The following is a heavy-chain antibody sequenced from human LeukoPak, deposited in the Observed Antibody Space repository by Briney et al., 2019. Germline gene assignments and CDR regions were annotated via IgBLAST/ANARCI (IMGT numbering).Heavy chain of an antibody. J-gene: IGHJ4*02. CDR2: ICWIGGSI. CDR3: AKERINMVRGVIVQGGFDY. CDR1: GFTFVDYA. V-gene: IGHV3-9*01. Sequence: GGSLRLSCAASGFTFVDYAMRWVREGPGEGLECVSGICWIGGSIGYADSVKGRFTISRDNAKNSLYLQINSLRAQDTALYYCAKERINMVRGVIVQGGFDYWGQGTLVTVSS. D-gene: IGHD3-10*01.